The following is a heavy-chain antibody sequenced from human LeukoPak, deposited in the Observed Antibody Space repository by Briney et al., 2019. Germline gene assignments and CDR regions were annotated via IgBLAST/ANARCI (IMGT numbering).Heavy chain of an antibody. D-gene: IGHD3-10*01. CDR3: AKASGSGSYFFDY. CDR2: IRGSDIST. CDR1: GFTFSTYA. J-gene: IGHJ4*02. Sequence: GGSLRLSCAASGFTFSTYAMSWVRQAPGRGLEWVSGIRGSDISTYYADSVKGRFTISRDNSKNTLYLQMNSLRVEDTALYYCAKASGSGSYFFDYWGQGTLVTVSS. V-gene: IGHV3-23*01.